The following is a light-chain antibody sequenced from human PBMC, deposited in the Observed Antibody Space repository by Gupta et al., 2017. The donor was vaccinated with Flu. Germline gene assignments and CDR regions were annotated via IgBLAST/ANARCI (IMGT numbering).Light chain of an antibody. J-gene: IGKJ4*02. CDR1: HDIKTF. Sequence: PSPLTASLIDRVTITCRASHDIKTFLNWYQQKPGEAPKRLIYDASTLERGVPSGFSGSGSGTEFTLNISSLHPEDVATYHCNQYQQVPLTFGEGTRVEIK. CDR3: NQYQQVPLT. CDR2: DAS. V-gene: IGKV1-33*01.